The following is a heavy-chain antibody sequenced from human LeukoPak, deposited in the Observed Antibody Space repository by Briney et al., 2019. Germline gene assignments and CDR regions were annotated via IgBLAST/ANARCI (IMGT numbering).Heavy chain of an antibody. J-gene: IGHJ4*02. CDR2: ISGSGDRT. CDR3: ARADYSYGCN. Sequence: GGSLRLSCAASGFTFSNYAMNWVRQSPGKGLEWVSGISGSGDRTYIADSVKGRFTISRDNSKNSLYLQMNSLRAEDTAVYYCARADYSYGCNWGQGTLVTVSS. D-gene: IGHD5-18*01. V-gene: IGHV3-23*01. CDR1: GFTFSNYA.